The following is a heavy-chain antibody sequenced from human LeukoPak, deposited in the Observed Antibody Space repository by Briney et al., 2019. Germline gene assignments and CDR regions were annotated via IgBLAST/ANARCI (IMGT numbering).Heavy chain of an antibody. CDR3: TRGGRGETVALFES. Sequence: SQTLSLTCAISGDSVSSNSAAWNWIRQSPSRGLEWLGRTYYRSKWYDDYAVSMKGRMTINPDTSKNQFSLQLSSVTPEDTAIYYCTRGGRGETVALFESWGQGTLVTVSS. CDR2: TYYRSKWYD. J-gene: IGHJ4*02. CDR1: GDSVSSNSAA. V-gene: IGHV6-1*01. D-gene: IGHD6-19*01.